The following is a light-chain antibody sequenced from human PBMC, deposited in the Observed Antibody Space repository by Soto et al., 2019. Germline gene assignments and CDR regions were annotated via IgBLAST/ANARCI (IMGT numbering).Light chain of an antibody. CDR2: EVT. J-gene: IGLJ1*01. Sequence: QSALTQPPSASGSPGQSVTISCTGTSSDVGGYDYVSWYQQHPGKAPKLMIYEVTIRPSGVSDRFSGSKSGNTASLTVSGLQAEDEADYYCSSYTGGNPSDVVGTWTKVTVL. CDR3: SSYTGGNPSDV. CDR1: SSDVGGYDY. V-gene: IGLV2-8*01.